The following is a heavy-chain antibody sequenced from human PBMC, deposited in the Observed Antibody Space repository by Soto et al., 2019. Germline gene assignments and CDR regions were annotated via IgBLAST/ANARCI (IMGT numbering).Heavy chain of an antibody. CDR2: IVPVFGRP. V-gene: IGHV1-69*13. D-gene: IGHD5-12*01. CDR3: AREGSGYNF. J-gene: IGHJ4*02. Sequence: SVKVSCKASGGSFSNFGISWVRQAPGQGLEWMGGIVPVFGRPNYAQRFRGRLTITADESTSTGYTELISLRSDDTAVYYCAREGSGYNFWGQGTQVTVSS. CDR1: GGSFSNFG.